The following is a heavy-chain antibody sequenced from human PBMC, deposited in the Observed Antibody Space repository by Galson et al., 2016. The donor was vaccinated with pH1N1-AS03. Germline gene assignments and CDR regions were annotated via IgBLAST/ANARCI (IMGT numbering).Heavy chain of an antibody. D-gene: IGHD1-1*01. CDR1: GFTFTNYW. V-gene: IGHV3-7*03. CDR2: INQDGSEK. Sequence: SLRLSCAASGFTFTNYWMTWVRQAPGKGLEYVANINQDGSEKFYVDSVKGRFAISRDNAKNSLFLQVNSLGVEDTAMYYCADGTVAWGQGTLVTVSS. CDR3: ADGTVA. J-gene: IGHJ5*02.